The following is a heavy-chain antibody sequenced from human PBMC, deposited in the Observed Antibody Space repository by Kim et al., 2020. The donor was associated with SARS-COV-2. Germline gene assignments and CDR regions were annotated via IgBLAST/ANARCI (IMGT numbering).Heavy chain of an antibody. J-gene: IGHJ6*02. CDR3: AIGSGAVAPHGYYYYYGMDV. CDR1: GYSFTSYW. D-gene: IGHD2-15*01. CDR2: IDPSDSYT. V-gene: IGHV5-10-1*01. Sequence: GESLKISCKGSGYSFTSYWISWVRQMPGKGLEWMGRIDPSDSYTNYSPSFQGHVTISADKSISTAYLQWSSLKASDTAMYYCAIGSGAVAPHGYYYYYGMDVWGQGTTVTVSS.